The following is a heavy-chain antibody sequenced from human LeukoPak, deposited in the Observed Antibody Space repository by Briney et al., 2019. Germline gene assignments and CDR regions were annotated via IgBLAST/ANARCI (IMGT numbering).Heavy chain of an antibody. CDR3: ARLGSQDIVVVPARYYFDY. J-gene: IGHJ4*02. V-gene: IGHV4-34*01. CDR1: GGSFSGYY. D-gene: IGHD2-2*01. CDR2: INHSGST. Sequence: SETLSLTCAVYGGSFSGYYWSWIRQPPGKGLEWIGEINHSGSTNYNPSLKSRVTISVDTSKNQFSLKLSSVTAADTAVYYCARLGSQDIVVVPARYYFDYWGQGTLVTVSS.